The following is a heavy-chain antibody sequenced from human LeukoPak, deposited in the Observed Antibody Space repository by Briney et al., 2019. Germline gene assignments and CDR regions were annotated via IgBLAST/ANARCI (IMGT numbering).Heavy chain of an antibody. V-gene: IGHV3-7*01. CDR3: ARVITYYDFWSGYSSNFDY. Sequence: SGGSLRLSCAASGFTFSSYWMSWVRQAPGEGLEWVANIKQDGGEKYDVDSMKGRFTISRDNAKNSLYLQMNSLRAEDTAVYYCARVITYYDFWSGYSSNFDYWGQGTLVTVSS. CDR2: IKQDGGEK. D-gene: IGHD3-3*01. J-gene: IGHJ4*02. CDR1: GFTFSSYW.